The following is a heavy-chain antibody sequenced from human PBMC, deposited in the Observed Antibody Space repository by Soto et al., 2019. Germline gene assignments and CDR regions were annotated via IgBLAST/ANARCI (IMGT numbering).Heavy chain of an antibody. CDR1: GSSINSSGYY. Sequence: SETLSLTCTVSGSSINSSGYYRGWIRQPPGKGLEWIGSMFYGVSTYYNPSLKSRVTVSVDTSRNQFSLNLRSVTAADTAVYYCARLPSRHLVDYWGQGTLVSVSS. CDR2: MFYGVST. CDR3: ARLPSRHLVDY. V-gene: IGHV4-39*01. D-gene: IGHD3-3*02. J-gene: IGHJ4*02.